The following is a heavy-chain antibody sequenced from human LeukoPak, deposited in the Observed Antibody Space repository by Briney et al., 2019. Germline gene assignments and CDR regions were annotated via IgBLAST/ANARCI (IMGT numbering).Heavy chain of an antibody. CDR2: ISSSSSTI. D-gene: IGHD2-15*01. V-gene: IGHV3-48*04. J-gene: IGHJ4*02. CDR1: GFTFSSYS. Sequence: PGGSLRLSCAASGFTFSSYSMNWVRQAPGKGLEWVSYISSSSSTIYYADSVKGRFTIFRDNAENSLYLQMNSLRAEDTAIYYCAKPVGGYYFDFWGQGALVTVSS. CDR3: AKPVGGYYFDF.